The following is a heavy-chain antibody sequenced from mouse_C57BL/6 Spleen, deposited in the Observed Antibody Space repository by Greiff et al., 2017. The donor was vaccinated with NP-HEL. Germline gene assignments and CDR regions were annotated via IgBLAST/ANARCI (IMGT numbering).Heavy chain of an antibody. CDR1: GYTFTSYG. CDR2: IYPRSGNT. D-gene: IGHD3-3*01. Sequence: VQLQQSGAELARPGASVKLSCKASGYTFTSYGISWVKQRTGQGLEWIGEIYPRSGNTYYNEKFKGKATLTADKSSSTAYMELRSLTSEDSAVYFCARWGPMDYWGQGTSVTVSS. J-gene: IGHJ4*01. CDR3: ARWGPMDY. V-gene: IGHV1-81*01.